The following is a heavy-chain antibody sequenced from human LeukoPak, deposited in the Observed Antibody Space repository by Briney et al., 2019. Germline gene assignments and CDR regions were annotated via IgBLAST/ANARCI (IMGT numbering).Heavy chain of an antibody. V-gene: IGHV3-23*01. Sequence: GGSLRLSCAASGFTFSSYAMSWVRQAPGKGLEWVSAISGSGGSTYYADSVKGRFTISRDNSKNTLYLQMNSLRAEDTAVYYCAKDPEYYDFWSGYLDCWGQGTLVTVSS. J-gene: IGHJ4*02. D-gene: IGHD3-3*01. CDR1: GFTFSSYA. CDR2: ISGSGGST. CDR3: AKDPEYYDFWSGYLDC.